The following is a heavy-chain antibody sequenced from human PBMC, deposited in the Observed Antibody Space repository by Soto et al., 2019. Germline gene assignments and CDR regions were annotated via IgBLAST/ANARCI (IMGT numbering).Heavy chain of an antibody. D-gene: IGHD3-3*01. J-gene: IGHJ6*02. CDR3: ARVLPRLSNPFTIFRVSLTQGYYYYYYGMDV. Sequence: ASVKVSCKASGYTFTSYYMHWVRQAPGQGLEWMGIINPSGGSTSYAQKFQGRVTMTRDTSTSTVYMELSSLRSEDTAVYYCARVLPRLSNPFTIFRVSLTQGYYYYYYGMDVRGQGTTVTVSS. CDR1: GYTFTSYY. V-gene: IGHV1-46*01. CDR2: INPSGGST.